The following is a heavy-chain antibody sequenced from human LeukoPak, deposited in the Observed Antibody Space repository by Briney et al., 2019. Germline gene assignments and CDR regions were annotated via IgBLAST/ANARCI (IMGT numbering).Heavy chain of an antibody. CDR3: AREIAAAGTVSLRWFDP. D-gene: IGHD6-13*01. Sequence: SETLSLTCTVSGGSTSSYYWSWIRQPAGKGLEWIGRIYTSGSTNYNPSLKSRVTMSVDTSKNQFSLKLSSVTAADTAVYYCAREIAAAGTVSLRWFDPWGQGTLVTVSS. CDR1: GGSTSSYY. V-gene: IGHV4-4*07. J-gene: IGHJ5*02. CDR2: IYTSGST.